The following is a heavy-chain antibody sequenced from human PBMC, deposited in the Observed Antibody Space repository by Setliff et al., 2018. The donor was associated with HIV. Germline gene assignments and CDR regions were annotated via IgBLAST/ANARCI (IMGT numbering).Heavy chain of an antibody. Sequence: GESLKIPCKGSGYSFTSYWIGCVRQMPGKGLEWMGIIYPGDSDTRYSPSFQGQVTISADKSISTAYLQWSSLKASDTAMYYCARPSRDYYDSSGYYRDAFDIWGQGTMVTVSS. CDR3: ARPSRDYYDSSGYYRDAFDI. V-gene: IGHV5-51*01. J-gene: IGHJ3*02. D-gene: IGHD3-22*01. CDR2: IYPGDSDT. CDR1: GYSFTSYW.